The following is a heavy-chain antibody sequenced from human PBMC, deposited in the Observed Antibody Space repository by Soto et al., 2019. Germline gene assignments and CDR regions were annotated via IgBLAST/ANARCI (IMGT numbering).Heavy chain of an antibody. J-gene: IGHJ3*02. CDR3: AREAQTGDRHAFDI. D-gene: IGHD7-27*01. V-gene: IGHV1-2*04. Sequence: ASVKVSCKASGYTFTGYYMHWVRQAPGQGLEWMGWINPNSGGTNYAQKFQGWVTMTRDTSISTAYMELSRLRSDDTAVYYCAREAQTGDRHAFDIWGQGTMVTVSS. CDR2: INPNSGGT. CDR1: GYTFTGYY.